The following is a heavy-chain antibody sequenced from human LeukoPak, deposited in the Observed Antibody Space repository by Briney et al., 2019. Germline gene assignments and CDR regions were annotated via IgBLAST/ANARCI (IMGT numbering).Heavy chain of an antibody. CDR1: GGSISSSSYY. D-gene: IGHD3-22*01. CDR2: IYYSGST. CDR3: AGAPDDYYDSSGYYYAGNAFDI. V-gene: IGHV4-39*01. Sequence: SETLSLTCTVSGGSISSSSYYWGWIRQPPGKGLEWIGSIYYSGSTYYNPSLKSRVTISVDTSKNQLSLKLSSVTAADTAVYHCAGAPDDYYDSSGYYYAGNAFDIWGRGTMVTVSS. J-gene: IGHJ3*02.